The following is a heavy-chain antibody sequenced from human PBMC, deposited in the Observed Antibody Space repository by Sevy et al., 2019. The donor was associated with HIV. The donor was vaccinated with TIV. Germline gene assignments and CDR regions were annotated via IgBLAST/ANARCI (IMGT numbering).Heavy chain of an antibody. D-gene: IGHD1-7*01. V-gene: IGHV3-15*01. CDR3: TTDGTEDHNYYYYGMDV. J-gene: IGHJ6*02. CDR1: GFTFSNAW. Sequence: GGSLRLSCAASGFTFSNAWMSWVRQAPGKGLEWVGRIKSKTDGGTTDNAAPVKGRFTISRDDSKNTLYLQMNSLKTEDTAVYYCTTDGTEDHNYYYYGMDVWGQGTTVTVSS. CDR2: IKSKTDGGTT.